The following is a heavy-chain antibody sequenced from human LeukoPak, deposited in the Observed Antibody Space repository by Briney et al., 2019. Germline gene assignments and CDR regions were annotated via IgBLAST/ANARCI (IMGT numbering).Heavy chain of an antibody. CDR2: INPDNGDT. Sequence: ASVKVSCKASGYTFTNQDMHWVRQAPGQRLEWIGCINPDNGDTKYSQEFQGRVTITRDTSVTTAYMELSSLRSEDMAVYYCTLYNYWGQGTLVTVSS. CDR1: GYTFTNQD. CDR3: TLYNY. D-gene: IGHD1-14*01. V-gene: IGHV1-3*03. J-gene: IGHJ4*02.